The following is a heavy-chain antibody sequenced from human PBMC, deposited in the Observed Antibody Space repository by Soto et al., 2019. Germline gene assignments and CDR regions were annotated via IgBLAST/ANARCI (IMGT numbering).Heavy chain of an antibody. V-gene: IGHV3-23*01. Sequence: EVQLLESGGGLVQPGGSLRLSCAASGFTFSSYAMSWVRQAPGKGLEWVSAISGSGGSTYYADSVKGRFTISRDNSKNTLYLQMNSLRAEDTAVYYCAKGSHDILTGPYYFDYWGQGTLVTVSS. J-gene: IGHJ4*02. CDR2: ISGSGGST. CDR1: GFTFSSYA. CDR3: AKGSHDILTGPYYFDY. D-gene: IGHD3-9*01.